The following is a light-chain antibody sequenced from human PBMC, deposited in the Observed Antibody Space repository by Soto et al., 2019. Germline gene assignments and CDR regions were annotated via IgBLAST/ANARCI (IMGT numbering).Light chain of an antibody. CDR1: QSVTNSD. V-gene: IGKV3-20*01. CDR2: GAS. Sequence: EIVLTQSPGTLSLSPGERATLSCRASQSVTNSDLAWYQQKPGQAPRLLIYGASSRATGIPDRFSGSGSGTDFTLTITRLEPEDFEVYICQQYGRSPETLGPGTKVDIK. J-gene: IGKJ3*01. CDR3: QQYGRSPET.